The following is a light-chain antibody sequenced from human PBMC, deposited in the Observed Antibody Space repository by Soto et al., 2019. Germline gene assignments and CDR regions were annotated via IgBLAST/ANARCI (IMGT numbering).Light chain of an antibody. J-gene: IGKJ5*01. CDR1: QDISNY. CDR2: DAS. V-gene: IGKV1-33*01. Sequence: DIQMTHSPSSLSASVGDRVTITCQASQDISNYLNWYQQKPGKAPKVVIYDASNLETGVPSRFSGSGSGTDFTFTISSLKPEDIETYYRQQYDNLPITFGQGTRLEIK. CDR3: QQYDNLPIT.